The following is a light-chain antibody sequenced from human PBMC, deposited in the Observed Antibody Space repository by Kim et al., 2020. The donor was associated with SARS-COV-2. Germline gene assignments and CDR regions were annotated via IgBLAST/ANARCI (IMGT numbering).Light chain of an antibody. CDR3: QQYNNWPPWT. Sequence: SPGERATVSCRASQRVSSNLAWYQQKPGQAPRLLIYGASTRATGIPARFSGSGSGTEFTLTISSLQSEDFAVYYCQQYNNWPPWTFGQGTKVDIK. CDR1: QRVSSN. J-gene: IGKJ1*01. V-gene: IGKV3-15*01. CDR2: GAS.